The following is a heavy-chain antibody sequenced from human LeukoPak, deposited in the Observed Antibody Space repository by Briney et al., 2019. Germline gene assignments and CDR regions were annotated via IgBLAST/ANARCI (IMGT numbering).Heavy chain of an antibody. V-gene: IGHV3-30*03. CDR2: ISYDGSNK. D-gene: IGHD3-22*01. CDR1: GFTFSSYG. Sequence: GGSLRLSCAASGFTFSSYGMHWVRQAPGKGLEWVAVISYDGSNKYYADSVKGRFTISRDNSKNTLYLQMNSLRAEDTAVYYCARDVNYDSSTHWGQGTLVTVSS. J-gene: IGHJ4*02. CDR3: ARDVNYDSSTH.